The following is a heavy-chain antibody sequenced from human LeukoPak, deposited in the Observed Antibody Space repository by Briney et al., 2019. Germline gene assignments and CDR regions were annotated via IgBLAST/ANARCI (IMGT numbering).Heavy chain of an antibody. J-gene: IGHJ4*02. CDR2: IKQDGSEK. CDR1: EFTFSSYW. D-gene: IGHD1-1*01. Sequence: PGEFLRLSCAASEFTFSSYWMSWVRQAPGKGLEWVANIKQDGSEKYYVDSVKGRFTISRDNAKQSFYLQMTSLRAEDTAVYYCARDNDPYFDYWGQGTLVTVSS. V-gene: IGHV3-7*04. CDR3: ARDNDPYFDY.